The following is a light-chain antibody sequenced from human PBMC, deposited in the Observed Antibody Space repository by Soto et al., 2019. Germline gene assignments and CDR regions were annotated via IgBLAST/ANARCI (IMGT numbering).Light chain of an antibody. CDR1: QSISSW. J-gene: IGKJ2*01. CDR2: DAP. CDR3: QQYNSYSPGYT. Sequence: DIQMTQSPSTLSASVGDRVTITCRASQSISSWLAWYQQKPGKAPKLLIYDAPSLESGVPSRFSGSGSGTEFTLTISSLQPDDFATYYCQQYNSYSPGYTFGQGTKLEIK. V-gene: IGKV1-5*01.